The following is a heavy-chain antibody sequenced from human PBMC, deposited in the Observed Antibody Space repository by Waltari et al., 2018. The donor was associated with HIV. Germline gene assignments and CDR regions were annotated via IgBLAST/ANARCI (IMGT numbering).Heavy chain of an antibody. J-gene: IGHJ4*02. CDR1: GFSVSHHW. V-gene: IGHV3-74*01. D-gene: IGHD2-15*01. Sequence: VQLVESGGGSIKTGGSLRLPCTASGFSVSHHWMDWVRQGPGKGLVWVARLNSDGSSRNYADAVKGRFVISRDNARNTVYLQLNSLRVEDTAMYFCARASHYIEFSTFDGDYYFDVWGRGTRVAVSS. CDR3: ARASHYIEFSTFDGDYYFDV. CDR2: LNSDGSSR.